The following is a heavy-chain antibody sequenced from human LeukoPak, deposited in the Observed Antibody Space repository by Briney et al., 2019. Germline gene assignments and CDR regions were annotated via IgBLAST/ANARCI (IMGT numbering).Heavy chain of an antibody. V-gene: IGHV3-21*01. J-gene: IGHJ4*02. D-gene: IGHD3-22*01. CDR1: GFTFSSYS. Sequence: SGGSLRLSCAASGFTFSSYSMNWVRQAPGKGLEWVSSISSSSSYIYYADSVKGRFTISRDNAKNSLYLQMNSLRAEDTAVYYCAPHPDDSSGYPGYWGQGTLVTVSS. CDR2: ISSSSSYI. CDR3: APHPDDSSGYPGY.